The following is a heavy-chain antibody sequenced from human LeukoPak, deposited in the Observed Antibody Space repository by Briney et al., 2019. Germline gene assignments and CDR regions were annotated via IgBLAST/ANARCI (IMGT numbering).Heavy chain of an antibody. CDR2: ISSNGGST. Sequence: GGSLRLSCSASGFAFSSYAMYWVRQAPGKGLEYVSGISSNGGSTYYADSVKGRFTISRDNSKNTLYLQMSSLRAEDTAVYYCVNRGGLLLYFIYWGQGTLVTVSS. V-gene: IGHV3-64D*06. D-gene: IGHD3-22*01. CDR3: VNRGGLLLYFIY. J-gene: IGHJ4*02. CDR1: GFAFSSYA.